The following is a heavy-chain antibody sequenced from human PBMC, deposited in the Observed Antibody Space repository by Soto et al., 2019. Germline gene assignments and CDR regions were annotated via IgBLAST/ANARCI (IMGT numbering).Heavy chain of an antibody. CDR3: ARGGSYYDVDH. D-gene: IGHD3-22*01. J-gene: IGHJ4*02. Sequence: SETLSLTCTVSGGSISTYYWSWIRQAPGKELEWIAYTHYSGSVNYNPSLRGLVTISQDTSKNQLSLKVTAVTAADTAVYYCARGGSYYDVDHGGQGSLVTVSS. CDR1: GGSISTYY. CDR2: THYSGSV. V-gene: IGHV4-59*01.